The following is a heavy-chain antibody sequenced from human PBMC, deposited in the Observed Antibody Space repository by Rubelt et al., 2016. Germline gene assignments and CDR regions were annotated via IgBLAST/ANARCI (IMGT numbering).Heavy chain of an antibody. CDR1: GGSFSGYY. J-gene: IGHJ6*02. CDR2: INHSGST. CDR3: ARGRLGYGMDV. D-gene: IGHD3-16*01. Sequence: QVQLQQWGAGLLKPSETLSLTCAVYGGSFSGYYWSWIRQSPGKGLEWIGEINHSGSTNYNPSLKSRVTISVETSKNQFSLKLSSVTAADTAVYYCARGRLGYGMDVWGQGTTVTVSS. V-gene: IGHV4-34*01.